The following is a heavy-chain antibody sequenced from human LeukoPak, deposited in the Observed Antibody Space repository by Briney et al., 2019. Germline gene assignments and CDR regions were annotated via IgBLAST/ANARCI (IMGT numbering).Heavy chain of an antibody. J-gene: IGHJ3*02. CDR3: ARDSGGPDYYGSGSYFLDAFDI. CDR1: GYTFTSYG. Sequence: GASVKVSCKASGYTFTSYGISWVRQAPGQGLEWMGWISAYNGNTNYAQKLQGRVTMTTDTSTSTAYVELRSLRSDDTAVYYCARDSGGPDYYGSGSYFLDAFDIWGQGTMVTVSS. CDR2: ISAYNGNT. D-gene: IGHD3-10*01. V-gene: IGHV1-18*01.